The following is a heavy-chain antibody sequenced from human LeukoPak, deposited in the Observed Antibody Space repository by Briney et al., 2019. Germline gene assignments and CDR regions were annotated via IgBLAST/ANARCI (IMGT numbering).Heavy chain of an antibody. CDR3: AKAPAPYYYDSSGYYLDY. J-gene: IGHJ4*02. CDR2: ISWNSGSI. Sequence: PGRSLRLSCAASGFTFDDYAMHWVRQAPGKGLEWVSGISWNSGSIGYADSVKGRFTISRDNAKNSLYLQMNSLRAEDTALYYCAKAPAPYYYDSSGYYLDYWGQGTLVTVSS. D-gene: IGHD3-22*01. V-gene: IGHV3-9*01. CDR1: GFTFDDYA.